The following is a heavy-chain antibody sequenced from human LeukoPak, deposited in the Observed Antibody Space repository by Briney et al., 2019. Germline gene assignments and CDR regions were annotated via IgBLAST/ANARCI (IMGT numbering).Heavy chain of an antibody. Sequence: SETLSLTCTVSGGSISSYYWSWIRQPPGKGLEWIGYIDYSGSTNYNPSLKSRVTISVDTSKNQFSLNLSSVTAADTAVYYCARDRALGSGKFYFDYWAREPWSPSPQ. D-gene: IGHD3-16*01. V-gene: IGHV4-59*01. CDR1: GGSISSYY. CDR2: IDYSGST. CDR3: ARDRALGSGKFYFDY. J-gene: IGHJ4*02.